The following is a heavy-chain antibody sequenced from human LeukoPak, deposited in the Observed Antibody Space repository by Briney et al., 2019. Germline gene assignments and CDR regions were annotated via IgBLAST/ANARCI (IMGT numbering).Heavy chain of an antibody. CDR2: ISSSGSTI. Sequence: PGGSLRLSSAASGFTFSDYYMSWIRQAPGKGLEWVSYISSSGSTIYYADSVKGRFTISRDNAKNSLYLQMNSLRAEDTAVYYCARDQRGSSWYFDPWGQGTLVTVSS. V-gene: IGHV3-11*01. CDR1: GFTFSDYY. CDR3: ARDQRGSSWYFDP. J-gene: IGHJ5*02. D-gene: IGHD6-13*01.